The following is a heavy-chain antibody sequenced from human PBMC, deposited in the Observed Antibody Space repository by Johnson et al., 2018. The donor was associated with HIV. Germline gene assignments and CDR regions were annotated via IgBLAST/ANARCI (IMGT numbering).Heavy chain of an antibody. CDR2: ISGSSGST. D-gene: IGHD6-19*01. Sequence: EKLVESGGGLVQPGGSLRLSCAASGFTFSGYWMTWVCQAPGKGLEWVSAISGSSGSTYYADSVKGRFTISRDNSKNALFLQMNSLRAEATAVFSCAKLQWPREDAFEIWGQGNIVTVSS. CDR1: GFTFSGYW. V-gene: IGHV3-23*04. J-gene: IGHJ3*02. CDR3: AKLQWPREDAFEI.